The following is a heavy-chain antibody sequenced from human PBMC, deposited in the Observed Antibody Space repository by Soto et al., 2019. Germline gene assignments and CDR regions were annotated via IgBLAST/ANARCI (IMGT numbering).Heavy chain of an antibody. CDR1: GFTFSSYA. CDR3: ARQRLLWFGESNTPYYSDY. CDR2: ISGSGGST. J-gene: IGHJ4*02. D-gene: IGHD3-10*01. V-gene: IGHV3-23*01. Sequence: GGSLRLSCAASGFTFSSYAMSWVRQAPGKGLEWVSAISGSGGSTYYADSVKGRFTISSDNSKKTLYLQMNSLRSDDAAVYYCARQRLLWFGESNTPYYSDYWGQGSLVNVSS.